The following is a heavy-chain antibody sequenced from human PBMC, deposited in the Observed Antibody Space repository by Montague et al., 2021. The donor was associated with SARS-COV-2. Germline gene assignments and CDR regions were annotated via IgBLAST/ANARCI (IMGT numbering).Heavy chain of an antibody. J-gene: IGHJ6*03. Sequence: SETLSLTCTVSGGSISSSSYYWGWIRQPPGKGPEWIGSIYYSGTTFYXXXLKSRLTISRDTSKNEFYLKLSSVTAADTAVYYCARDSPHFDFWRGHYGDKYYMDIWGKGTTVTVS. CDR2: IYYSGTT. V-gene: IGHV4-39*02. CDR3: ARDSPHFDFWRGHYGDKYYMDI. D-gene: IGHD3-3*01. CDR1: GGSISSSSYY.